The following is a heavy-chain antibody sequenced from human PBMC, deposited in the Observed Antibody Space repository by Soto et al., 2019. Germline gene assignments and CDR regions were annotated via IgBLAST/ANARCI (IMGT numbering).Heavy chain of an antibody. V-gene: IGHV1-3*01. CDR2: INAGNGNT. CDR3: ARGPPYSSGSYYYYGMDA. CDR1: GYTFTSYA. D-gene: IGHD6-19*01. J-gene: IGHJ6*02. Sequence: GASVKVSCKASGYTFTSYAMHWVRQAPGQRLEWMGWINAGNGNTKYSQKFQGRVTITRDTSASTAYMELSSLRSEDTAVYYCARGPPYSSGSYYYYGMDAWGQGTTVTVSS.